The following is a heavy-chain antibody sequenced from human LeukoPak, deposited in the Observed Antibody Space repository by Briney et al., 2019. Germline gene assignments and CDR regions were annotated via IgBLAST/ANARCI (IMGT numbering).Heavy chain of an antibody. V-gene: IGHV1-18*01. J-gene: IGHJ3*02. Sequence: GASVKVSCKASGYTFTSYGISWVRQAPGQGLEWMGWISAYNGNTNYAQKLQGRVTMTTDTSTSTAYMELRSLRSDDTAVYYCARFRDGYNQGAFDIWGQGTMVTVSS. D-gene: IGHD5-24*01. CDR1: GYTFTSYG. CDR3: ARFRDGYNQGAFDI. CDR2: ISAYNGNT.